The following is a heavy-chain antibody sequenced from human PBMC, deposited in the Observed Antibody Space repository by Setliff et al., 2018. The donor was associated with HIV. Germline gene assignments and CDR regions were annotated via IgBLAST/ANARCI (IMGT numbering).Heavy chain of an antibody. CDR1: GGSINTSSYY. CDR2: IYHDGTT. D-gene: IGHD6-19*01. CDR3: AGHPVTSGWLSLNWFDP. V-gene: IGHV4-39*07. Sequence: SETLSLTCSVSGGSINTSSYYWAWVRQPPGNELGCIGSIYHDGTTHYRSSLRSRAAISIDTSKSQISLKVRSVTAAATAVYFCAGHPVTSGWLSLNWFDPWGQGILVTVSS. J-gene: IGHJ5*01.